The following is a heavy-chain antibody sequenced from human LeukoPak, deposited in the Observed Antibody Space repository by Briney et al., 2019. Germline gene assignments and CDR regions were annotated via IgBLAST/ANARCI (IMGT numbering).Heavy chain of an antibody. CDR2: INPNSGGT. V-gene: IGHV1-2*02. CDR3: AGPPGGCGGDCYDFDY. Sequence: ASVKVSCKASGYTFTCYYMHWVRQAPGQGLEWMGWINPNSGGTNYAQKFQGRVTMTRDTSISTAYMELSRLRSDDTAVYYCAGPPGGCGGDCYDFDYWGQGTLVTVSS. CDR1: GYTFTCYY. J-gene: IGHJ4*02. D-gene: IGHD2-21*01.